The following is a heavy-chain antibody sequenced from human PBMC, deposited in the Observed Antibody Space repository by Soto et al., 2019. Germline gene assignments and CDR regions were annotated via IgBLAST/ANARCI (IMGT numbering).Heavy chain of an antibody. CDR1: GFTFSSYA. Sequence: GGSLRLSCAASGFTFSSYAMSWVRQAPGKGLEWVSAISGSGGSTYYADSVKGRFTISRDNSKNTLYLQMNSLRAEDMAVYYCAKDGWLVRFSYFDYWGQGTLVTVSS. D-gene: IGHD6-19*01. CDR2: ISGSGGST. J-gene: IGHJ4*02. V-gene: IGHV3-23*01. CDR3: AKDGWLVRFSYFDY.